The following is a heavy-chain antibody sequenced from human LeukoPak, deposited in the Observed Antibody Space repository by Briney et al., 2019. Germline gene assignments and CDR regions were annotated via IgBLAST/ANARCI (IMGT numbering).Heavy chain of an antibody. J-gene: IGHJ4*02. V-gene: IGHV4-34*01. CDR2: INHSGST. D-gene: IGHD6-13*01. Sequence: SETLSLTCAVYGWSFSSYYWSWIRQSPGRGLEWIGEINHSGSTYYNPSLKSRVTISEDTSKNQFSLKLSSVTAADAAVYYCARGVRIADYWGQGTLVTVSS. CDR3: ARGVRIADY. CDR1: GWSFSSYY.